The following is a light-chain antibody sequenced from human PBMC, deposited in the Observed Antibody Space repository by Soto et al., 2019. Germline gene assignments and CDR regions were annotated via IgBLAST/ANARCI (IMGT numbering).Light chain of an antibody. J-gene: IGLJ1*01. CDR2: EVS. CDR3: SSFRSGSTL. V-gene: IGLV2-14*01. Sequence: QSALTQPASVSGSPGQSITISCTGTSSDVGGYNYVSWYQQHPGKAPKLMICEVSNRPSGVSNRFSGSKSGNTASLTISGLQAEDEADYYCSSFRSGSTLFGTGTKLTVL. CDR1: SSDVGGYNY.